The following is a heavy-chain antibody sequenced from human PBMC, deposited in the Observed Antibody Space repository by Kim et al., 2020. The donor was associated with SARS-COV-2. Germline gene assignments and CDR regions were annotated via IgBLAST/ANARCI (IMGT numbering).Heavy chain of an antibody. Sequence: ASVKVSCKASGYTFTSYAMHWVRQAPGQRLEWMGWINAGNGNTKYSQKFQGRVTITRDTSASTAYMELSSLRSEDTAVYYCARKQQYYYGSGSYYGDAFDIWGQGTMVTVSS. J-gene: IGHJ3*02. CDR2: INAGNGNT. CDR1: GYTFTSYA. CDR3: ARKQQYYYGSGSYYGDAFDI. D-gene: IGHD3-10*01. V-gene: IGHV1-3*01.